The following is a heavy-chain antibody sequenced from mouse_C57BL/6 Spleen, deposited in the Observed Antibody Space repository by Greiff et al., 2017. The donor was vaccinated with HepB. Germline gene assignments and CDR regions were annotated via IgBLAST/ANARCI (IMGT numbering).Heavy chain of an antibody. CDR1: GYSITSGYD. J-gene: IGHJ1*03. CDR2: ISYSGST. D-gene: IGHD1-1*01. Sequence: EVMLVESGPGMVKPSQSLSLTCTVTGYSITSGYDWHWIRHFPGNKLEWMGYISYSGSTNYNPSLKSRISITHDTSKNHFFLKLNSVTTEDTATYYCARGYYYGSSYRYFDVWGTGTTVTVSS. CDR3: ARGYYYGSSYRYFDV. V-gene: IGHV3-1*01.